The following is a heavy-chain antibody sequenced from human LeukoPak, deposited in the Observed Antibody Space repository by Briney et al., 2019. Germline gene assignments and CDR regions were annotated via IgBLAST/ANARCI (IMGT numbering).Heavy chain of an antibody. D-gene: IGHD4-23*01. CDR2: VSHSGST. CDR3: ARGRVTYAH. V-gene: IGHV4-34*01. Sequence: SETLSLTCAVYGGSFSGHYWSWIRQPPGKGLEWIGQVSHSGSTNYDPSLRSRVTVSLDTSTNQFSLKLNSVTAADTAVYYCARGRVTYAHWGQGTLVTVSS. J-gene: IGHJ4*02. CDR1: GGSFSGHY.